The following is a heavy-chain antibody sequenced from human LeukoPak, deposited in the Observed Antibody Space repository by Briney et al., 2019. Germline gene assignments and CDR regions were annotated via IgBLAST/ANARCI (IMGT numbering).Heavy chain of an antibody. D-gene: IGHD1-26*01. CDR2: ISYDGGYK. V-gene: IGHV3-30-3*01. CDR1: GFTFSDYA. Sequence: GGSLRLSCAASGFTFSDYAMHWVRQVPGKGLEWVTVISYDGGYKYYADSLKGRFTISRDNSKNTLYLQMNSLRAEDTAVYYCARGPVGATWYFDYWGQGTLVTVSS. J-gene: IGHJ4*02. CDR3: ARGPVGATWYFDY.